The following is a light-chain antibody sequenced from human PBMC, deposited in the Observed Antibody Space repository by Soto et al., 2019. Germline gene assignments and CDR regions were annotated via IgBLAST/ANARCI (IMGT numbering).Light chain of an antibody. CDR1: SSKIEAAYD. V-gene: IGLV1-40*01. J-gene: IGLJ1*01. CDR2: GNN. Sequence: QALLTHPPSLSGAPGQRVTISCTGSSSKIEAAYDVHWYQHLPGTAPKLLIYGNNNRPSGVPDRFSGSKSGASASLAITGLQAEDEADYYCQSYDSSLRGHVFGTGTKVTVL. CDR3: QSYDSSLRGHV.